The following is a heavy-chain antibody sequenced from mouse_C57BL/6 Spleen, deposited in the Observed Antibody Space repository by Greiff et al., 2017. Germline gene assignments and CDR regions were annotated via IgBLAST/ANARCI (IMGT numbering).Heavy chain of an antibody. D-gene: IGHD2-4*01. CDR3: AREGLPRGYFDV. Sequence: EVQLVESGGGLVQPGGSLKLSCAASGFTFSDYGMAWVRQAPRKGPEWVAFISNLAYSIYYADTVTGRFTISRENAKNTLYLEMSSLRSEDTAMYYCAREGLPRGYFDVWGTGTTVTVSS. V-gene: IGHV5-15*01. CDR2: ISNLAYSI. CDR1: GFTFSDYG. J-gene: IGHJ1*03.